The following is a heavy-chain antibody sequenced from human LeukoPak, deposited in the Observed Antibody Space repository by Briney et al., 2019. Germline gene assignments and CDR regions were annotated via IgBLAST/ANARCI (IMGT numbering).Heavy chain of an antibody. Sequence: PSETLSLTCAVYGGSFSGYYWSWIRQPPGKGLEWIGEINHSGSTNYNPSLKSRVTISVDTSKNQFSLKLSSVTAADTAVYYCARAVAGPILGYYFDYWGQRTLVTVSS. J-gene: IGHJ4*02. CDR1: GGSFSGYY. CDR3: ARAVAGPILGYYFDY. CDR2: INHSGST. V-gene: IGHV4-34*01. D-gene: IGHD6-19*01.